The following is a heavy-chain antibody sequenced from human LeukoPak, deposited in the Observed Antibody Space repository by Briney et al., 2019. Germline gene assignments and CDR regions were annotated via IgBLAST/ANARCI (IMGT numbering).Heavy chain of an antibody. CDR2: ISPRGDIT. V-gene: IGHV3-23*01. CDR1: GFSFRSHG. D-gene: IGHD2-15*01. Sequence: GGTLRLSCAASGFSFRSHGMNWVRQAPGKGLEWVSGISPRGDITYYKDSVRGRFTISRDNFKNTVSLQLNSLSAEDAAVYYCAKAPVGSCLGSLCYPLDSWGPGTLVTVSS. CDR3: AKAPVGSCLGSLCYPLDS. J-gene: IGHJ4*02.